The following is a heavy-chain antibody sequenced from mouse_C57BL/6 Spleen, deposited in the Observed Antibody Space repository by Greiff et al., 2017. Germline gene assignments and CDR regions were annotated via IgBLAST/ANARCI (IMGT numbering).Heavy chain of an antibody. CDR1: GYTFTSYW. CDR3: AREGLGRYFDY. J-gene: IGHJ2*01. CDR2: IHPNSGST. D-gene: IGHD4-1*01. Sequence: VQLQQPGAELVKPGASVKLSCKASGYTFTSYWMHWVKQRPGQGLEWIGMIHPNSGSTNYNEKFKSKATLTVDKSSSTAYMQLSSLTSEDSAVYYCAREGLGRYFDYWGQGTTLTVSS. V-gene: IGHV1-64*01.